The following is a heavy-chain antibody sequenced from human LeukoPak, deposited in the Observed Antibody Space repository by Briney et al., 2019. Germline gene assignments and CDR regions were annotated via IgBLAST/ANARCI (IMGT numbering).Heavy chain of an antibody. V-gene: IGHV1-69*01. CDR1: GGTFSSYA. CDR3: ARDFGYNYYPIFDP. D-gene: IGHD5-24*01. J-gene: IGHJ5*02. Sequence: SVKVSCKASGGTFSSYAISWVRQAPGQGLEWMGGIIPIFGTANYAQKFQGRVTITADESTSIAYMELSSLRSEDTAVYYCARDFGYNYYPIFDPWGQGTLVTVSS. CDR2: IIPIFGTA.